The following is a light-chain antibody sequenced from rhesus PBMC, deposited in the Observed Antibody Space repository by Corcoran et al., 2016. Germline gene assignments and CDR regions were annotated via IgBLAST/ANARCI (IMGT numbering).Light chain of an antibody. CDR3: MRHKALPLT. J-gene: IGKJ4*01. CDR2: GGS. V-gene: IGKV2-61*01. Sequence: DIVMTQTPLSLPVIPGEPASISRRSSQSLPHTDGYTYLDWYLQKPGRSPPLLIYGGSNKASGVPDRFSGSGAGTDFTLKNSKVEAEDVGVYYYMRHKALPLTFGGGTKVEVK. CDR1: QSLPHTDGYTY.